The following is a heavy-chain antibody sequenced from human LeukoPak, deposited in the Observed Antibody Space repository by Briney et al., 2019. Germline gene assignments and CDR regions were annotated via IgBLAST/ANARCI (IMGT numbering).Heavy chain of an antibody. Sequence: GSVKVSCKASGYTFTGYYMHWVRQAPGQGLEWMGWINPNSGGTNYAQKFQGRVTMTRDTSISTAYMELSRLRSDDTAVYYCARLYSSSWFPFDYWGQGTLVTVSS. CDR2: INPNSGGT. J-gene: IGHJ4*02. CDR3: ARLYSSSWFPFDY. CDR1: GYTFTGYY. D-gene: IGHD6-13*01. V-gene: IGHV1-2*02.